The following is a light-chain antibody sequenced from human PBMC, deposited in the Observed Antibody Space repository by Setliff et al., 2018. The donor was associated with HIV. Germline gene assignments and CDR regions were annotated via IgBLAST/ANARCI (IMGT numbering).Light chain of an antibody. CDR3: ATSDDSLSAVV. CDR1: ASNIGRNS. V-gene: IGLV1-47*02. Sequence: QSVLTQPPSTSGTPGQKVTISCSGSASNIGRNSVFWYQQLPGTAPKIVMYNNDQRPSGVPDRFSGSKSGTSASLAISGLRSGDEADYYCATSDDSLSAVVFGGGTK. J-gene: IGLJ2*01. CDR2: NND.